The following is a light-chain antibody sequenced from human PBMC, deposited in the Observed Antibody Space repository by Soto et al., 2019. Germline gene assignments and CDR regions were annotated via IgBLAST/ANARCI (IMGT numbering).Light chain of an antibody. Sequence: EIALTQSPGTLSLSPGERATLSCRASQSVTNNYLAWYQQKPGQAPRLLIYGASIGATGIPDRFSGSGSGTDFNLTITRLEPEDFAVYYCLQYCIPLWTFGQGTKVDIK. J-gene: IGKJ1*01. CDR3: LQYCIPLWT. CDR2: GAS. CDR1: QSVTNNY. V-gene: IGKV3-20*01.